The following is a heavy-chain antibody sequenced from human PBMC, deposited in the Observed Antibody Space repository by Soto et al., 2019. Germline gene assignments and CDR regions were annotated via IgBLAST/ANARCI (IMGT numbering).Heavy chain of an antibody. Sequence: QVQLQQSGPGLVKPSQTLSLTCAISEDSISTNNVAWNWIRQSPSGGLEWLGRTGYTSKWYNDYAVSVRSRITINPDTSKNQFSLQLNSVTLDDTAVYYCARGKYSAFDYWGQGTLVTVSS. D-gene: IGHD5-18*01. CDR2: TGYTSKWYN. CDR3: ARGKYSAFDY. J-gene: IGHJ4*02. V-gene: IGHV6-1*01. CDR1: EDSISTNNVA.